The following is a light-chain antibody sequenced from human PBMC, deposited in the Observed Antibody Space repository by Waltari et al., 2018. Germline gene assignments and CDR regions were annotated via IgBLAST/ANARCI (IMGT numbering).Light chain of an antibody. CDR1: SVHSSDA. V-gene: IGLV4-69*01. J-gene: IGLJ1*01. CDR3: QTWGTGIHYV. Sequence: QLVLTQSPSASASLGASVKLTCTLSSVHSSDALAWHQQQPEKGPRYLMKLNSDGSHSKGDGIPDRFSGSSSGAERYLTISSLQSEDEADYYCQTWGTGIHYVFGTGTKVTVL. CDR2: LNSDGSH.